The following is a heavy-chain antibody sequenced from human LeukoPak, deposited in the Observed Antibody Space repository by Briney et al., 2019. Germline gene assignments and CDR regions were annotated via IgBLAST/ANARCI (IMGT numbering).Heavy chain of an antibody. J-gene: IGHJ4*02. Sequence: GGSLRLSCAASGFTFSSYWMYWVRQTPGKGLVWVSRINSDGSSTNYADSVKGRFTISRDNAKNTLYLQMNSLRAEDTAVYYCARGHIVVVTAPDYWGQGTLVTVSS. V-gene: IGHV3-74*01. CDR2: INSDGSST. CDR3: ARGHIVVVTAPDY. D-gene: IGHD2-21*02. CDR1: GFTFSSYW.